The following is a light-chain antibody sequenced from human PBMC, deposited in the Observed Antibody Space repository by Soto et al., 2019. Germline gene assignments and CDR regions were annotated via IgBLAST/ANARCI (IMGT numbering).Light chain of an antibody. CDR2: AAS. CDR1: QSISSY. J-gene: IGKJ1*01. Sequence: IQMTQSPSSLSASVGDRVTITCRASQSISSYLNWYQQKPGKAPKLLIYAASSLQSGVPSRFSGSGSGTDFTLTISSLQPEDFATYYCQQSYNTPSWTFGQGTKADIK. V-gene: IGKV1-39*01. CDR3: QQSYNTPSWT.